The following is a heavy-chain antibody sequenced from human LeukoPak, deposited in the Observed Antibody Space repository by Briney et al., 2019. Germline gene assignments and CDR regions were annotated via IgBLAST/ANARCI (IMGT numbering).Heavy chain of an antibody. D-gene: IGHD2-15*01. J-gene: IGHJ5*02. CDR1: GYTFTSYG. CDR3: ARDREDIVVVFDP. Sequence: ASVKVSCKASGYTFTSYGISWVRQAPGQGLEWMGWISAYNGNTNYAQKLQGRVTMTTDTSTSTAYMELSRLRSDDTAVYYCARDREDIVVVFDPWGQGTLVTVSS. V-gene: IGHV1-18*01. CDR2: ISAYNGNT.